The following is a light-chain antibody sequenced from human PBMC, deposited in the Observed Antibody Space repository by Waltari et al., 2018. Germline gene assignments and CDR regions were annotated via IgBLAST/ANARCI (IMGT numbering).Light chain of an antibody. Sequence: QSALTQPASVSGSPGQSITISCTGTSSDVENYHLVSWYQQHPDKPPKLMIFEVSQRPSGDADRFSGSKYGNSASLTISGLQADDEADYYCCSYAGRSTWVFGGGTKLTVL. CDR3: CSYAGRSTWV. CDR2: EVS. V-gene: IGLV2-23*02. CDR1: SSDVENYHL. J-gene: IGLJ3*02.